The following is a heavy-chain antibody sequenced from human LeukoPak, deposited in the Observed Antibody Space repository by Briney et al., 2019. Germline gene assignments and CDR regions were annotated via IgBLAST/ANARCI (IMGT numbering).Heavy chain of an antibody. V-gene: IGHV1-8*01. CDR3: ACYGYSYGYYYGMDV. CDR1: GYTFTSYD. CDR2: MNPNSGNT. Sequence: GASVKVSCKASGYTFTSYDINWVRQATGQGLEWMGWMNPNSGNTGYAQKFQGRVTMTRNTSISTAYMELSSLRSEDTAVYYCACYGYSYGYYYGMDVWGQGTTVIVSS. J-gene: IGHJ6*02. D-gene: IGHD5-18*01.